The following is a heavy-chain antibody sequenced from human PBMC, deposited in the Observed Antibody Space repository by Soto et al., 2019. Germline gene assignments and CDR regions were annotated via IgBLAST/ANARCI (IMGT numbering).Heavy chain of an antibody. CDR2: ISSSTSYV. V-gene: IGHV3-21*01. CDR3: ARDPSEGRVGNWFES. J-gene: IGHJ5*01. CDR1: GFTFSRYG. D-gene: IGHD2-2*01. Sequence: EVQLVESGGGLVKPGGSLRLSCAASGFTFSRYGMNWVRQAPGKGLEWVSSISSSTSYVYYADSVKGRFSVSRDNAKKILYLEMYALRTEDTAFYYCARDPSEGRVGNWFESWGQGTLVKVSS.